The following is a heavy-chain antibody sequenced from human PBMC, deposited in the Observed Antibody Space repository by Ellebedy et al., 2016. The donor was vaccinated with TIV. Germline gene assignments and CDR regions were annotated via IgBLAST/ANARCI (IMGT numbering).Heavy chain of an antibody. J-gene: IGHJ4*02. CDR1: GYTFTGYY. D-gene: IGHD3-9*01. Sequence: AASVKVSCKASGYTFTGYYMHWVRQAPGQGLEWMGWINPNSGGTNYAQKFQGWVTMTRDTSISTAYMELSRLRSDDTAVYYCARGGGDWLLPLGYWGQGTLVTVSS. CDR2: INPNSGGT. V-gene: IGHV1-2*04. CDR3: ARGGGDWLLPLGY.